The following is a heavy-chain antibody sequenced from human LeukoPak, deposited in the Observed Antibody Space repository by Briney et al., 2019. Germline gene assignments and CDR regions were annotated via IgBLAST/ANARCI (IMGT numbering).Heavy chain of an antibody. CDR1: GFTFSSYA. Sequence: GGSLRLSCATSGFTFSSYAMSWVRQAPGKGLEWVSAISGSGGSTYYADSVKGRFTISRDNSKNTLYLQMNSLRAEDTAVYYCARGTGKYRVWYFDLWGRGTLVTVSS. D-gene: IGHD7-27*01. CDR3: ARGTGKYRVWYFDL. CDR2: ISGSGGST. J-gene: IGHJ2*01. V-gene: IGHV3-23*01.